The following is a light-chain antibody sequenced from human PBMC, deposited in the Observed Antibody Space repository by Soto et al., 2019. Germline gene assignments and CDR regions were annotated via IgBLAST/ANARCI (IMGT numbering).Light chain of an antibody. J-gene: IGKJ4*01. CDR3: QQRVNWPLT. CDR1: QRGGSS. CDR2: DAS. V-gene: IGKV3-11*01. Sequence: EIVLTQSPATLSLSPGERATLSCRASQRGGSSLAWYQQKPGQAPRLLIYDASNRATGIPARFSGGGSGTDFTLTISSLEPEDFAVYYCQQRVNWPLTFGGGTKVEIK.